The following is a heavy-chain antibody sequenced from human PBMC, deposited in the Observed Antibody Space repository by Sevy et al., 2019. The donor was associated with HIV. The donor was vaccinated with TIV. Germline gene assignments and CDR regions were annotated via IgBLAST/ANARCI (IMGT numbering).Heavy chain of an antibody. Sequence: ASVKVSCKASGGTFSSDAISWVRQAPGQGLEWMGGIIPMFGTANYAQKFQRRVTITAEESTSTAYMDLSSLRSEDTAVYYCARGRRLSGGNDYYYYYGMDVWGQGTTVTVSS. D-gene: IGHD2-15*01. CDR3: ARGRRLSGGNDYYYYYGMDV. CDR1: GGTFSSDA. J-gene: IGHJ6*02. CDR2: IIPMFGTA. V-gene: IGHV1-69*13.